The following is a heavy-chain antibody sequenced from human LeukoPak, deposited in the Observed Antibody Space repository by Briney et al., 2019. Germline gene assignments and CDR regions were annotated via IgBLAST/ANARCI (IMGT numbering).Heavy chain of an antibody. CDR2: IKQDGSEK. CDR3: ARDLTTGTTPFDY. CDR1: GGSISSGGYS. J-gene: IGHJ4*02. Sequence: ETLSLTCAVSGGSISSGGYSWSWVRQAPGKGLEWVANIKQDGSEKYYVDSVKGRFTISRDNAKNSLYLQMNSLRAEDTAVYYCARDLTTGTTPFDYWGQGTLVTVSS. D-gene: IGHD1-1*01. V-gene: IGHV3-7*01.